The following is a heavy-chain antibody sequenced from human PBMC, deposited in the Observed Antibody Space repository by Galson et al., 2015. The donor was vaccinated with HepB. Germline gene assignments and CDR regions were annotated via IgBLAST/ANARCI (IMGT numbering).Heavy chain of an antibody. CDR2: IDPSDSYT. Sequence: QSGAEVKKPGESLRISCKGSGYSFTSYWISWVRQMPGKGLEWMGRIDPSDSYTNYSPSFQGHVTISADKSISTAYLQWSSLKASDTAMYYCARGVFYGSGSYLYYFDYWGQGALVTVS. D-gene: IGHD3-10*01. CDR3: ARGVFYGSGSYLYYFDY. V-gene: IGHV5-10-1*01. J-gene: IGHJ4*02. CDR1: GYSFTSYW.